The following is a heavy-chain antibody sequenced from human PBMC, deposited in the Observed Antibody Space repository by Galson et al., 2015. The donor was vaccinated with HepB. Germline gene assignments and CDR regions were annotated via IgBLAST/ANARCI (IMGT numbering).Heavy chain of an antibody. CDR3: TRDAGEGGTDYFYMDV. CDR1: GDSMNSGSSY. CDR2: ISSSGGT. V-gene: IGHV4-61*02. D-gene: IGHD1-1*01. J-gene: IGHJ6*03. Sequence: TLSLTCTVSGDSMNSGSSYWSWVRQPAGKGLEWIGRISSSGGTNYNPSLASRVTMSVDTSQKQLSLSLASVTAADTALYYCTRDAGEGGTDYFYMDVWGKGTTVIVSS.